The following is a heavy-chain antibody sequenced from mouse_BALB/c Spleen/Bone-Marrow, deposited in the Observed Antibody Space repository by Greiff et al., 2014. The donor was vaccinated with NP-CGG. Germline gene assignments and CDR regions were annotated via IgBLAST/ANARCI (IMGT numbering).Heavy chain of an antibody. CDR2: IYPGNGDT. Sequence: LQESGAELVKPGALVKISCKASGYTFTTYNMHWVKQTPGQGLEWIGAIYPGNGDTSYNQKFKGKATLTADKSSSTAYMQLSSLTSEDSAVYYCARSYGNPYYVDYWGQGTTLTVSS. V-gene: IGHV1-12*01. CDR3: ARSYGNPYYVDY. CDR1: GYTFTTYN. D-gene: IGHD2-1*01. J-gene: IGHJ2*01.